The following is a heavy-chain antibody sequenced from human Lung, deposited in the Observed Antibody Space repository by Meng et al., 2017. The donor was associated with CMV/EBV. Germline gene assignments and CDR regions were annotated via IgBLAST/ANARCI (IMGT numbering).Heavy chain of an antibody. D-gene: IGHD2/OR15-2a*01. J-gene: IGHJ5*02. CDR2: SSTNTGTP. CDR1: GYTFSTYT. CDR3: ARGGNFDP. V-gene: IGHV7-4-1*02. Sequence: VKVVQAGSEVKKPGASVKVCRKASGYTFSTYTINWLRQAHGRGLEWMGWSSTNTGTPTYTQGFTGRCVFCFDTSVSTADLQISSLKAEETAVYYCARGGNFDPWGQGTLVTVSS.